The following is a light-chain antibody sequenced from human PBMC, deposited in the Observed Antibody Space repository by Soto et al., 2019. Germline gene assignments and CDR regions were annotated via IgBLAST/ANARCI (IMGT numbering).Light chain of an antibody. CDR2: KAS. CDR3: QQYNVYWT. Sequence: DLQMSQSPSTLSASVGDRVTITCRASQSINIWFAWYQQKPGRAPKLLIHKASTLESGVPSRFSGSGSGTEFTLTISSLQPDDFATYYCQQYNVYWTFGQGTKVDIK. V-gene: IGKV1-5*03. CDR1: QSINIW. J-gene: IGKJ1*01.